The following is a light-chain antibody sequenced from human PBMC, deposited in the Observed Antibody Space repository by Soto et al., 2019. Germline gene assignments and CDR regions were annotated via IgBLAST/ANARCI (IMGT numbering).Light chain of an antibody. CDR1: QSVDIN. V-gene: IGKV3-20*01. J-gene: IGKJ5*01. Sequence: EIVLTQSPATLSVSPGERVTLSCRSSQSVDINLSWYQQKPGQAPRLLIYGASSRATGIPDRFSGSGSGTDFTLTISRLEPEDFAVYYCQQYGSSITFGQGTRLEI. CDR2: GAS. CDR3: QQYGSSIT.